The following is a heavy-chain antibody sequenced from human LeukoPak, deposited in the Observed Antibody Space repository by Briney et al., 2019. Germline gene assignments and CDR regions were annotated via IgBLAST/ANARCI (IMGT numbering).Heavy chain of an antibody. V-gene: IGHV3-64*01. CDR3: ARADRRDTAMVAKNDY. CDR1: GFTFSSYA. D-gene: IGHD5-18*01. Sequence: GGSLRLSCAASGFTFSSYAMHWVRQAPGKGLEYVSAISSNGGSTYYANSVKGRFTISRDNSKNTLYLQMGSLRAEVMAVYYCARADRRDTAMVAKNDYWGQGTLVTVSS. J-gene: IGHJ4*02. CDR2: ISSNGGST.